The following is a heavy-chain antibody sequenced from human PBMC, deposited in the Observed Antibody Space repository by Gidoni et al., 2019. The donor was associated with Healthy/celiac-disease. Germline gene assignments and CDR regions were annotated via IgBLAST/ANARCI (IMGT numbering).Heavy chain of an antibody. CDR3: ARGGISMVRGVRRPFDY. CDR1: GGSFSGYY. D-gene: IGHD3-10*01. CDR2: INHSGST. V-gene: IGHV4-34*01. Sequence: QVQLQQWGAGLLKPSATLSLTCAVYGGSFSGYYWSWIRQPPGKGLEWIGEINHSGSTNYNPSLKSRVTISVDTSKNQFSMKRSSVTAADTAVYYCARGGISMVRGVRRPFDYWGQGTLVTVSS. J-gene: IGHJ4*02.